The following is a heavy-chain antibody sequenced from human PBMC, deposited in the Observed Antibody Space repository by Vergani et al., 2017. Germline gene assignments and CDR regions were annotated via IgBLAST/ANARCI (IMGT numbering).Heavy chain of an antibody. Sequence: QLQLQESGSGLVKPSQTLSLTCTVSGGSISSGDYYWSWIRQPPGKGLEWIGYIYYSGSTYYNPSLKSRVTISVDTSKNQFSLKLSSVTAADTAVYYCARVRRDDSSGYYYYYGMDVWGQGTTVTVSS. J-gene: IGHJ6*02. D-gene: IGHD3-22*01. V-gene: IGHV4-30-4*01. CDR1: GGSISSGDYY. CDR3: ARVRRDDSSGYYYYYGMDV. CDR2: IYYSGST.